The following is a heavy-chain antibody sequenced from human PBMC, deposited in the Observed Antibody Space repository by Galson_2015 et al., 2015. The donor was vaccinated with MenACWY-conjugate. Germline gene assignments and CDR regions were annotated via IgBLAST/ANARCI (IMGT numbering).Heavy chain of an antibody. Sequence: SETLSLTCTVSGGSISSSSYYWGWIRQPPGKGLEWIGSIYYSGSTYYNPSLKSRVTISVDTSKNQFSLKLSSVTAADTAVYYCAVTVDTEYYFDYWGQGTLVTVSS. CDR3: AVTVDTEYYFDY. V-gene: IGHV4-39*01. CDR2: IYYSGST. CDR1: GGSISSSSYY. J-gene: IGHJ4*02. D-gene: IGHD5-18*01.